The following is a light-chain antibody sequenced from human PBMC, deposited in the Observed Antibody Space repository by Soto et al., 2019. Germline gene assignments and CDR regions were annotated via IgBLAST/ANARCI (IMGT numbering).Light chain of an antibody. CDR3: QQVHCYPFA. CDR1: QDINSY. CDR2: AAS. Sequence: DIQLTQSPSLLSASVGDRVTITCRSSQDINSYLAWYQHEPGKAPKLLIYAASTLQSVVPPRFSGSGSGTEFTLTIGSLQPEDFATYYCQQVHCYPFAIGPGTKVDIK. J-gene: IGKJ3*01. V-gene: IGKV1-9*01.